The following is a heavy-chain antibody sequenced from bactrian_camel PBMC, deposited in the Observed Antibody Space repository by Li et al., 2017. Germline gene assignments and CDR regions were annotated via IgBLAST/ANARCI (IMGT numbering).Heavy chain of an antibody. D-gene: IGHD2*01. CDR2: ISPDGKE. CDR1: RGFDDRDAE. J-gene: IGHJ4*01. V-gene: IGHV3S53*01. Sequence: HVQLVESGGGSVQSGGSLTLTCAASRGFDDRDAEWGWFRQAPGAQCEMLASISPDGKEYYADPVKGRFTISKDNANNTVNLMMNSLKPEDTAMCYCAANFGPYCSGPYLARRANFLGQGTQVTVS.